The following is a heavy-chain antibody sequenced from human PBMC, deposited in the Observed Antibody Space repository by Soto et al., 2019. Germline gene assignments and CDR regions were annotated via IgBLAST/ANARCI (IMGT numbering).Heavy chain of an antibody. CDR2: IHSSGSI. CDR1: GGSISSDDYY. J-gene: IGHJ5*02. CDR3: ATDETISWFFT. V-gene: IGHV4-30-4*01. Sequence: SETLSLTCTVSGGSISSDDYYWSWIRQAPGRGLEWIGYIHSSGSIYYNPSLKSRATMSIDTAGNQFSLKVSSVTVADTAVYYCATDETISWFFTWGRGVLVTVSS.